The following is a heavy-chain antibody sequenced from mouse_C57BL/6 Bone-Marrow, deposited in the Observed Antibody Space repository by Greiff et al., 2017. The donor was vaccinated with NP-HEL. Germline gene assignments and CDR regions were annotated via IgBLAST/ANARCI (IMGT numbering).Heavy chain of an antibody. CDR2: IYPGSGNT. V-gene: IGHV1-66*01. CDR1: GYSFTSYY. J-gene: IGHJ2*01. D-gene: IGHD2-4*01. Sequence: VQLVESGPELVKPGASVKISCKASGYSFTSYYIHWVKQRPGQGLEWIGWIYPGSGNTKYNEKFKGKATLTADTSSSTAYMQLSSLTSEDSAVYYCASSYYDYDDYFDYWGQGTTLTVSS. CDR3: ASSYYDYDDYFDY.